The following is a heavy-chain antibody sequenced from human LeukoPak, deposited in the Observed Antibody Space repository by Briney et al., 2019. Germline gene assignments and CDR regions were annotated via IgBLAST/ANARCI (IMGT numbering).Heavy chain of an antibody. D-gene: IGHD4-11*01. CDR1: GFTFSSYW. V-gene: IGHV3-7*01. Sequence: QTGGSLRLSCAASGFTFSSYWMSWVRQASGKGLEWVANIKQDGSEKYYVDSVKGRFTISRDSAKNSLYLQMNSLRAEDTAVYYCARGGRRALGTATTHGLHYFDYWGQGTLVTVSS. CDR2: IKQDGSEK. CDR3: ARGGRRALGTATTHGLHYFDY. J-gene: IGHJ4*02.